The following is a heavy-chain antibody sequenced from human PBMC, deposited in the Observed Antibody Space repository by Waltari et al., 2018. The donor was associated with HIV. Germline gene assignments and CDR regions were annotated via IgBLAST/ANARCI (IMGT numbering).Heavy chain of an antibody. D-gene: IGHD5-18*01. CDR1: GFTVSSNY. CDR2: IYTGGST. Sequence: EVQLVESGGGLVQPGGSLRLSFAASGFTVSSNYMSWVRQATGKGLEWVSLIYTGGSTYYADSVKGRFTISRDNSKNTLYLQMNSLRAEDTAVYYCASPDTTMVHGHYYFYHMDVWGQGTTVTVSS. CDR3: ASPDTTMVHGHYYFYHMDV. V-gene: IGHV3-66*01. J-gene: IGHJ6*02.